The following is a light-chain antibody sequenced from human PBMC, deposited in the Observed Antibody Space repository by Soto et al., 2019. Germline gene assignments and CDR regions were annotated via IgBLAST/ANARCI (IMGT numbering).Light chain of an antibody. CDR1: QSVSSY. V-gene: IGKV3-11*01. Sequence: EIVLTQSPATLSLSPGERATLSCRASQSVSSYLAWYQQKPGQAPRLLIYDASNRATGIPARFSGSGSGTDFTLTISSLEPEDFSDYYCQQRSNWPPMYTFGQGTRVDI. CDR2: DAS. CDR3: QQRSNWPPMYT. J-gene: IGKJ2*01.